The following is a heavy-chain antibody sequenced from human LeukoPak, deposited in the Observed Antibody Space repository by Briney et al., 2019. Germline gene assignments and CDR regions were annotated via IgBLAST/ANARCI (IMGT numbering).Heavy chain of an antibody. CDR2: IYPGDSDT. CDR1: GDSFTSYW. CDR3: ATTPVPAANNREVDY. D-gene: IGHD2-2*01. J-gene: IGHJ4*02. Sequence: GESLKISCKGSGDSFTSYWIGWVRQMPGKGLEWMGIIYPGDSDTRYSPSFQGQVTISADKSISTAYLQWSSLKASDTAMYYCATTPVPAANNREVDYWGQGTLVTVSS. V-gene: IGHV5-51*01.